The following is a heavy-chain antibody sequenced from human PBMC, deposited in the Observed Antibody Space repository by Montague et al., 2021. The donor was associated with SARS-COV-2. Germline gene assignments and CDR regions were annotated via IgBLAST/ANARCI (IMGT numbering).Heavy chain of an antibody. V-gene: IGHV3-23*01. J-gene: IGHJ4*02. Sequence: SLRLSCAASGFAFNNFAMTWVRQAPGKGLEWVSRIFGSGAGTYYADSVKGRFTISRDNSRDTVSLQVDSLRAGDTAVYYCVKWVEGSSELFDFWGQGTLVTVSS. D-gene: IGHD6-6*01. CDR1: GFAFNNFA. CDR2: IFGSGAGT. CDR3: VKWVEGSSELFDF.